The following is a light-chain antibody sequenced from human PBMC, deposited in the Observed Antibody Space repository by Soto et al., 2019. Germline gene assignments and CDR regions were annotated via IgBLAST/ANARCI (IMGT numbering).Light chain of an antibody. J-gene: IGKJ1*01. V-gene: IGKV1-5*01. CDR2: DAS. CDR1: QGISTW. Sequence: DIQITQSPCSLSASVVDGVTITFRASQGISTWLAWYQQRPGKAPKLLISDASSLETGVPSRFSGSGSGKEFTLTINSLQPDDFATYYCQQYKSYWTFGQGTKVDI. CDR3: QQYKSYWT.